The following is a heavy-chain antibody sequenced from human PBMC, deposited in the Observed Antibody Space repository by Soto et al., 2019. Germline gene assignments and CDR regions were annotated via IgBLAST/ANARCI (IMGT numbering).Heavy chain of an antibody. D-gene: IGHD2-15*01. CDR3: AKAPDGSCSRIRCYHFDL. CDR2: MTSGGADT. Sequence: GGSLRLSCAASGFTFSNYAMNWVRQAPGRGLEWVSSMTSGGADTYYAASVRGRFVISRDDSKNTLSLQMNSLRVEDTAVYHCAKAPDGSCSRIRCYHFDLWGQGTLVSVS. V-gene: IGHV3-23*01. CDR1: GFTFSNYA. J-gene: IGHJ4*02.